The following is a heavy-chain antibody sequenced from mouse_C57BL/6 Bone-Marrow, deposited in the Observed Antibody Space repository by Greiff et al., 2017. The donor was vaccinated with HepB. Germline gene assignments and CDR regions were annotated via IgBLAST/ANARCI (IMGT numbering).Heavy chain of an antibody. D-gene: IGHD1-1*01. CDR1: GYSITSGYY. Sequence: EVKLVESGPGLVKPSQSLSLTCSVTGYSITSGYYWNWIRQFPGNKLEWMGYISYDGSNNYNPSLKNRISITRDTSKNQFFLKLNSVTTEDTATYYCARDGVHYGSSYWYFDVWGTGTTVTVSS. CDR3: ARDGVHYGSSYWYFDV. CDR2: ISYDGSN. J-gene: IGHJ1*03. V-gene: IGHV3-6*01.